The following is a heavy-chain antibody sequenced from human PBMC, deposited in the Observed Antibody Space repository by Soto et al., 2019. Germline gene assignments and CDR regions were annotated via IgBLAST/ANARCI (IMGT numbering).Heavy chain of an antibody. D-gene: IGHD3-22*01. V-gene: IGHV4-59*01. CDR1: GGSISSYY. CDR3: ARTEWGRSGGYRYNLFDP. Sequence: SETLSLTCTVSGGSISSYYWSWIRQPPGKGLEWIGYIYYSGSTNYNPSLKSRVTISVDTSKNQFSLKLSSVTAADTAVYYCARTEWGRSGGYRYNLFDPWGQGTLVTVSS. J-gene: IGHJ5*02. CDR2: IYYSGST.